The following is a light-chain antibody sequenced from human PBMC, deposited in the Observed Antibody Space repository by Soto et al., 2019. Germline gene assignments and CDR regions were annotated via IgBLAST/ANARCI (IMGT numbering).Light chain of an antibody. V-gene: IGKV3-15*01. J-gene: IGKJ1*01. CDR1: QSVSIN. CDR2: GAS. CDR3: HHYNNWPRT. Sequence: EIVMTQSPATLSVSPGERPTLSCRASQSVSINLAWYQQKPGQAPRFLIYGASTRATGIPATFSGSGSGTEFTLTISSLQSEEFAVYYCHHYNNWPRTFGPGTKGDIK.